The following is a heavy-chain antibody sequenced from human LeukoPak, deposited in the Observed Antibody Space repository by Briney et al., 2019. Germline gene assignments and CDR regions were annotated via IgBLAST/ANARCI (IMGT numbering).Heavy chain of an antibody. V-gene: IGHV1-18*01. Sequence: ASVRVSCKAYGYTFSNYGISWVRQAPGQGLEWMGWISAYDGNSNYAQKFQGRVTMTTDTATSTAYMELRSLRSDDTAVYYCARDKVIASAGTPNWFDPWGQGTLVTVS. CDR2: ISAYDGNS. CDR1: GYTFSNYG. D-gene: IGHD6-13*01. J-gene: IGHJ5*02. CDR3: ARDKVIASAGTPNWFDP.